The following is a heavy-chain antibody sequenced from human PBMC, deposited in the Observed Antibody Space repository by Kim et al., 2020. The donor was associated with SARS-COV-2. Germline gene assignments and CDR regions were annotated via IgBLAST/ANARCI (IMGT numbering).Heavy chain of an antibody. V-gene: IGHV3-23*01. J-gene: IGHJ5*02. Sequence: GGSLRLSCAASGFTFSSYAMSWVRQAPGKGLEWVSAISGSGGSTYYADSVKGRFTISRDNSKNTLYLQMNSLRAEDTAVYYCAESAPYAYCDGDCYPLNWFDPWGQGTLVTVSS. CDR1: GFTFSSYA. CDR3: AESAPYAYCDGDCYPLNWFDP. D-gene: IGHD2-21*02. CDR2: ISGSGGST.